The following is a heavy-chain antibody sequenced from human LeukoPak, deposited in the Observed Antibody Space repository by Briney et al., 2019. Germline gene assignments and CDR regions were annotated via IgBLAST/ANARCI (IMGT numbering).Heavy chain of an antibody. CDR3: ASALRYFDWLPDY. V-gene: IGHV1-24*01. D-gene: IGHD3-9*01. J-gene: IGHJ4*02. CDR1: GYTLTELS. CDR2: FDPEDGET. Sequence: ASVKVSCKVSGYTLTELSMHWVRQAPGKGLEWTGGFDPEDGETIYAQKFQGRVTMTEDTSTDTAYMELSSLRSEDTAVYYCASALRYFDWLPDYWGQGTLVTVSS.